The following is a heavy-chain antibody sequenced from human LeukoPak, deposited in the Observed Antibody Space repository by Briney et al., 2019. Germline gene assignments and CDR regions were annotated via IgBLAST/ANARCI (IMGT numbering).Heavy chain of an antibody. J-gene: IGHJ3*01. Sequence: SETLSLTCSVSDGSMSSRNFYWGWIRQPPGKGLEWIGSIYYSGSTYYNPALKSRVNISVDPSKNPFSLKLTSVTAADTAVYYCARAGRWEGRPHAFDVWGQGTMVTVSS. CDR2: IYYSGST. D-gene: IGHD1-26*01. CDR1: DGSMSSRNFY. V-gene: IGHV4-39*07. CDR3: ARAGRWEGRPHAFDV.